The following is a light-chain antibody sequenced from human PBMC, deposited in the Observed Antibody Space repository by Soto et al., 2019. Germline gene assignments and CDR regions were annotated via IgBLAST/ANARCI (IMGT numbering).Light chain of an antibody. Sequence: AIRMTQSPSSFSASTGDRVTITCRASQGISSYLAWYQQKPGKAPKLLIYAASTLQSGVPSRFSGSGSGTDFTLTISSLQSEDFATYYCQQHYSYPRTFGQGTKVEIK. CDR3: QQHYSYPRT. V-gene: IGKV1-8*01. CDR2: AAS. J-gene: IGKJ1*01. CDR1: QGISSY.